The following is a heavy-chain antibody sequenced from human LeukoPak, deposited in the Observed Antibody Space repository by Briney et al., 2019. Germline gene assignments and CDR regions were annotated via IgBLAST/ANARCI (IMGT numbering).Heavy chain of an antibody. CDR2: ISSSSSYI. Sequence: GGSLRLSCAASGFTFSSCAMNWVRQAPGKGLEWVSSISSSSSYIYYADSVKGRFTISRGNAKNSLYLQMNSLRAEDTAVYYCAREAAADPYYYYGMDVWGQGTTVTVSS. CDR3: AREAAADPYYYYGMDV. CDR1: GFTFSSCA. D-gene: IGHD6-13*01. V-gene: IGHV3-21*01. J-gene: IGHJ6*02.